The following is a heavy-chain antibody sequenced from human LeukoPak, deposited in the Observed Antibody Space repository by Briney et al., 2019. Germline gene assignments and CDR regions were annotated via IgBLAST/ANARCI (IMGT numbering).Heavy chain of an antibody. J-gene: IGHJ4*02. CDR1: GYSLTELS. CDR2: FDPDDGDI. CDR3: ARGVVYTGIGSFDY. V-gene: IGHV1-24*01. D-gene: IGHD3-3*01. Sequence: ASVKVSCKVSGYSLTELSTHWVRQAPGKGLEWLGGFDPDDGDIIYAQKIQGRVTMTEDTATDTAYMELRSLRSEDTAVYYCARGVVYTGIGSFDYWGQGTLVSVSS.